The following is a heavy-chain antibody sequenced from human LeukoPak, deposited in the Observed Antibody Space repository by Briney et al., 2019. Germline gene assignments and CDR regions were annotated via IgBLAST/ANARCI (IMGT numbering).Heavy chain of an antibody. Sequence: GGSLRLSCAASGFTVSSDYMSWVRQAPGKGLEWVSVIYSGGSTYYADSVKGRFTISRDNSKNTLYLQMNSLRAEDTAVYYCARDSSSFNFDYWGQGTLVTVSS. CDR1: GFTVSSDY. CDR2: IYSGGST. J-gene: IGHJ4*02. D-gene: IGHD6-6*01. CDR3: ARDSSSFNFDY. V-gene: IGHV3-66*01.